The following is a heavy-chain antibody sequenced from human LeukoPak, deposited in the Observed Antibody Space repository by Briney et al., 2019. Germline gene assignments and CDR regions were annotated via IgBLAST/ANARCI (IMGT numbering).Heavy chain of an antibody. Sequence: SETLSLTCAVYGGSFSGYYWSWIRQPPGKGLEWIGEINHSGSTNYNPSLKSRVTISVDTSKNQFSLKLSSVTAADTAVYYCARHRTFYGDYRYYFDYWGQGTLVTVSS. D-gene: IGHD4-17*01. V-gene: IGHV4-34*01. CDR1: GGSFSGYY. CDR3: ARHRTFYGDYRYYFDY. J-gene: IGHJ4*02. CDR2: INHSGST.